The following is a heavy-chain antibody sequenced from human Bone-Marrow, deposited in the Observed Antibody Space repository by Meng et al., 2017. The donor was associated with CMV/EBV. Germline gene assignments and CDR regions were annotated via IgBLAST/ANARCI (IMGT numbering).Heavy chain of an antibody. V-gene: IGHV4-34*01. J-gene: IGHJ4*02. CDR1: SGSFTGYY. Sequence: TLSLTCAVYSGSFTGYYWTWIRQAPGKGLEWIGEVYPGGGANNSPSLKSRVTISGDTSKKQFSLKLTSVTAADTAVYYCARGVPPFDYWGQGILVTVSS. CDR3: ARGVPPFDY. CDR2: VYPGGGA.